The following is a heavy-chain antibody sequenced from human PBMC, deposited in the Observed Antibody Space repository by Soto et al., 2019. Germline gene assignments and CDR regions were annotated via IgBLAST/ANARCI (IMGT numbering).Heavy chain of an antibody. D-gene: IGHD3-16*01. CDR2: INSDESST. Sequence: VSRINSDESSTDYADSVKGRFTISRDNAKNTLYLQMNSLRAEDTALYYCARSKATFGKNWFDPWGQGTLVTVSS. CDR3: ARSKATFGKNWFDP. J-gene: IGHJ5*02. V-gene: IGHV3-74*01.